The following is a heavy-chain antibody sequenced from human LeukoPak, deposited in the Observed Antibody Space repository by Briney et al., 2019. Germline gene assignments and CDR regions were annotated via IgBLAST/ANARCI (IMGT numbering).Heavy chain of an antibody. Sequence: GGSLRLSCAASGFTFSSYGMHWVRQAPGKGLEWVAFIRYDGSNKYCADSVKGRFTISRDNSKNTLYLQMNSLRAEDTAVYYCAKPARTDYTDYWGQGTLVTVSS. V-gene: IGHV3-30*02. CDR1: GFTFSSYG. D-gene: IGHD1-14*01. J-gene: IGHJ4*02. CDR3: AKPARTDYTDY. CDR2: IRYDGSNK.